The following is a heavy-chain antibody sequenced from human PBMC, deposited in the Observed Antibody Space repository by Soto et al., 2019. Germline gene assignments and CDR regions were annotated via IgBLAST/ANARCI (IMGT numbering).Heavy chain of an antibody. D-gene: IGHD5-18*01. J-gene: IGHJ4*02. CDR2: ISHSGST. V-gene: IGHV4-31*03. CDR3: AREYTYGSNFFDC. CDR1: GGSIGSAAYY. Sequence: QVQLQESGPGLVKPSQTLSLTCTVSGGSIGSAAYYWSWIRQHPGEGLEWIGYISHSGSTYYKPSLESSVIISVDTSKNQFSLSLTSVTAADTAVYYCAREYTYGSNFFDCWGQGALVTVSS.